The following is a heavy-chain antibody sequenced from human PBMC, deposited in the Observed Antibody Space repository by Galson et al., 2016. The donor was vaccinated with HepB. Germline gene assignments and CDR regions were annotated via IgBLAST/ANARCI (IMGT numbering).Heavy chain of an antibody. CDR3: ARARSGPVGGNYYLDI. D-gene: IGHD6-19*01. J-gene: IGHJ6*03. V-gene: IGHV4-34*01. CDR1: GGSFSGYN. CDR2: IHHTGST. Sequence: SETLSLTCAVYGGSFSGYNWTWIRRPPGKGLEWIGEIHHTGSTIYSPPLKSRVTMSVDTSKNQLSLSLTSVTAADTAMYYCARARSGPVGGNYYLDIWGQGTTVTISS.